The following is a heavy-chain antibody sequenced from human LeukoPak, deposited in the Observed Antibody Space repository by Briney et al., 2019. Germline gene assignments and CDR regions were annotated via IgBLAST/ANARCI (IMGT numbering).Heavy chain of an antibody. D-gene: IGHD5-12*01. V-gene: IGHV4-39*07. Sequence: PSETLSLTCTVSGDSISSRSFYWAWIRQPPGKGLEWIGTIYYSGSTYYNPSLKSRVTISIDTSKNQFSLKLSSVTAADTAVYYCASEQNRYSGRLSAFDIWGQGTMVTVSS. CDR3: ASEQNRYSGRLSAFDI. CDR2: IYYSGST. J-gene: IGHJ3*02. CDR1: GDSISSRSFY.